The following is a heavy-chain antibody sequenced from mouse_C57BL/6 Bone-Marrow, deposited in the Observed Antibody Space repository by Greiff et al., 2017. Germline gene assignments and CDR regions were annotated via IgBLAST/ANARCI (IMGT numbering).Heavy chain of an antibody. V-gene: IGHV5-9*01. D-gene: IGHD1-1*01. CDR3: ARHPYYYGSSFHFDY. CDR2: ISGGGGNT. Sequence: EVKLMESGGGLVKPGGSLKLSCAASGFTFSSYTMSWVRQTPEKRLEWVATISGGGGNTYYPDSVKGRFTISRDNAKNTLYLQMSSLRSEDTALYYCARHPYYYGSSFHFDYWGQGTTLTVSS. CDR1: GFTFSSYT. J-gene: IGHJ2*01.